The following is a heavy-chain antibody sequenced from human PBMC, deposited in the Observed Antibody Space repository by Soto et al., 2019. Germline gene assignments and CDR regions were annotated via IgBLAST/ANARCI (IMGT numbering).Heavy chain of an antibody. CDR1: GFTFSSYG. CDR3: ARGITAYDYDAFDI. V-gene: IGHV3-33*01. J-gene: IGHJ3*02. CDR2: IWYDGSNK. D-gene: IGHD4-17*01. Sequence: PGGSLRLSCAASGFTFSSYGMHWVRQAPGKGLEWVAVIWYDGSNKYYADSVKGRFTISRDNSKNTLYLQMNSLRAEDTAVYYCARGITAYDYDAFDIWGQGTMVTVSS.